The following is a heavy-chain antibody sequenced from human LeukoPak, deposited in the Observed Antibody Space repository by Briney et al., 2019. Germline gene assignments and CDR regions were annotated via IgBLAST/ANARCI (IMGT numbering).Heavy chain of an antibody. J-gene: IGHJ6*03. CDR3: ARTTEGYAGGPGYSYYYYMDV. CDR2: IHYSGST. Sequence: PSETLSLTCTVSGGSISSYYWSWIRQPPGKGLEWIGYIHYSGSTHYNPSLKSRVTISVDTSKNQVSLKLRSVTAADTAVYYCARTTEGYAGGPGYSYYYYMDVWGKGTTVTISS. D-gene: IGHD5-12*01. V-gene: IGHV4-59*01. CDR1: GGSISSYY.